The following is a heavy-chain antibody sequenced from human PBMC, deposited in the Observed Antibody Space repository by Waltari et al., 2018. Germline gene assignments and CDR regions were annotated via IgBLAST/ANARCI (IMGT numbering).Heavy chain of an antibody. D-gene: IGHD6-6*01. Sequence: QVQLVQSGAEVKKPGSSVKVSCKASGGTFSSYTISWVRQAPGQGLGWMGRMHQTLGRKNYGQKVQGRATSTADKSTNKAYLELSSLRSEDTAVYYCARWPREYSSSSTGYYYYYGMDVWGQGTTVSVSS. CDR3: ARWPREYSSSSTGYYYYYGMDV. CDR1: GGTFSSYT. V-gene: IGHV1-69*02. CDR2: MHQTLGRK. J-gene: IGHJ6*02.